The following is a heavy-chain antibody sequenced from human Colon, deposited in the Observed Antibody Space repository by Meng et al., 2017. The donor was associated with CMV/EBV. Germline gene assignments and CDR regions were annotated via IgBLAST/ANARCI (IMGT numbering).Heavy chain of an antibody. CDR2: INDGGDST. D-gene: IGHD1-26*01. CDR3: AKELSGRDASYYFAY. J-gene: IGHJ4*02. Sequence: GESLKISCAASGFTFNRYAMSWVRQAPGKGLEWVSSINDGGDSTYYADSVKGRFTVSRDNSKNTLYLQMNGLRAEDTAVYYCAKELSGRDASYYFAYWGQGTLVTVSS. V-gene: IGHV3-23*01. CDR1: GFTFNRYA.